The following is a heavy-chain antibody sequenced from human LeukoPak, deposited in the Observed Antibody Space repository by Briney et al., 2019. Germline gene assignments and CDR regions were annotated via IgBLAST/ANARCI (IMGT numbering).Heavy chain of an antibody. Sequence: SGTLSLTCTVSGGSISSGGYYWSWIRQHPGKGLEWIGYIYYSGSTYYNPSLKSRVTISVDTSKNQFSLKLSSVTAADTAVYYCARSGRAVAGHYYYYYMDVWGKGTTVTVSS. CDR3: ARSGRAVAGHYYYYYMDV. CDR2: IYYSGST. D-gene: IGHD6-19*01. J-gene: IGHJ6*03. V-gene: IGHV4-31*03. CDR1: GGSISSGGYY.